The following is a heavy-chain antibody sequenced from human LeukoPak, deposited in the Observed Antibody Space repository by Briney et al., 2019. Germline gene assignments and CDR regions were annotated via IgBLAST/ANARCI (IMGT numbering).Heavy chain of an antibody. J-gene: IGHJ6*03. CDR2: ISWNSGSI. D-gene: IGHD2-2*01. V-gene: IGHV3-9*01. CDR1: GFTFDDYA. CDR3: VNLGSAGCRRITSCSAYMDV. Sequence: GRSLRLSCAASGFTFDDYAMHWVRQAPGKGLEWVSGISWNSGSIGYADSVKGRFTISRDNAKNSLYLQMNSLRDEDTALYYSVNLGSAGCRRITSCSAYMDVWGKGTTVTVSS.